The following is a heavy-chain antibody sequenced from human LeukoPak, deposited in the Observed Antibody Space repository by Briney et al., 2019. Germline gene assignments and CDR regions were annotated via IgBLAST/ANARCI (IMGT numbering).Heavy chain of an antibody. D-gene: IGHD6-19*01. CDR3: VREGGSGWYSGWFDP. Sequence: PGGSLRLSCAASGFTFGDYWMSWVRQAPGKGLEWVANINKDGSEKKYVDSGKGRFTISRDNADNSPYLQMNSLRVEDTAVYYCVREGGSGWYSGWFDPWGQGTLVTVSS. V-gene: IGHV3-7*01. CDR1: GFTFGDYW. J-gene: IGHJ5*02. CDR2: INKDGSEK.